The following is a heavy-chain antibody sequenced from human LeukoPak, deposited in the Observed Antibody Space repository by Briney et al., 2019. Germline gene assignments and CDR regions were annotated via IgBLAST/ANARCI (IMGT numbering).Heavy chain of an antibody. CDR1: GLTVRNNF. V-gene: IGHV3-53*01. Sequence: GGSLRLSCAASGLTVRNNFMSWVRQAPGKGLEWVSVIYSDGSTYYADSVKGRFTISRDNAKKSLYLQMNRLRAEDTAVYFCARADTSDILTGYSDYWGQGTLVTVSS. CDR2: IYSDGST. J-gene: IGHJ4*02. D-gene: IGHD3-9*01. CDR3: ARADTSDILTGYSDY.